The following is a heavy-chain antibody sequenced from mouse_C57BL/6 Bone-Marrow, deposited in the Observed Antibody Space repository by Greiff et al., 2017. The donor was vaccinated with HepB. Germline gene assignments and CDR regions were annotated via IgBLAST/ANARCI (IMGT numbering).Heavy chain of an antibody. Sequence: QVQLQQSGAELARPGASVKLSCKASGYTFTSYGISWVKQRPGQGLEWIGEIYPRSGNTYYNEKFKGKATLTADKTSSTAYMELRSLTSEDSAVYYCAREGEDIITTVEVFDYWGQGTTLTVSA. J-gene: IGHJ2*01. V-gene: IGHV1-81*01. CDR3: AREGEDIITTVEVFDY. D-gene: IGHD1-1*01. CDR2: IYPRSGNT. CDR1: GYTFTSYG.